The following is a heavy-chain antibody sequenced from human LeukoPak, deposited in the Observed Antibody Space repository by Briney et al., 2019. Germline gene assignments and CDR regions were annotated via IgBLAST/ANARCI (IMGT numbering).Heavy chain of an antibody. CDR1: GGSISSYY. V-gene: IGHV4-4*09. Sequence: SETLSLTCTVSGGSISSYYWSWIRQPPGKGLEWIGYIYTSGSTNYNPSLKSRVTISVDTSKNQFSLKLSSVTAADTAVYYCARSFGETTVVTLDPWGQGTPVTVSS. J-gene: IGHJ5*02. CDR2: IYTSGST. CDR3: ARSFGETTVVTLDP. D-gene: IGHD4-23*01.